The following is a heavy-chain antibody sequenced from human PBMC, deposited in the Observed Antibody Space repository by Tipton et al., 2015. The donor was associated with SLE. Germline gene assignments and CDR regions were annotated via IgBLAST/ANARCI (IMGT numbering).Heavy chain of an antibody. D-gene: IGHD3-22*01. J-gene: IGHJ4*02. CDR3: ASSYDSSGYYSRDPGY. Sequence: SLRLSCAASGFTFSSYEMNWVRQAPGKGLEWVSYISSSGSTIYYADSVKGRFTISRDNAKNSLYLQMNSLRADDTAVYYCASSYDSSGYYSRDPGYWGQGTLVTVSS. V-gene: IGHV3-48*03. CDR1: GFTFSSYE. CDR2: ISSSGSTI.